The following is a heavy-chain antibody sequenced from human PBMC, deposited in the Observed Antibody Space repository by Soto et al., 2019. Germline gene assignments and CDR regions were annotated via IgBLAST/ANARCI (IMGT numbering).Heavy chain of an antibody. J-gene: IGHJ4*02. V-gene: IGHV4-4*02. Sequence: SETLSLTCAVSGVSLTSGNWWTWVRQSPQRGLEYIGEIFHDGTANYYPSFERRVAMSVDTSRNQFSLKLTSVTAADTAVYFCARLVYDTRLNYMYFDFWGPGTLVTVPQ. CDR1: GVSLTSGNW. CDR3: ARLVYDTRLNYMYFDF. D-gene: IGHD3-10*01. CDR2: IFHDGTA.